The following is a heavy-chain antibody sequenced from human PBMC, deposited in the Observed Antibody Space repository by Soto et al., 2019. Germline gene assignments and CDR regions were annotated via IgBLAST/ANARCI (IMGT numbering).Heavy chain of an antibody. CDR3: VRIRYQLPSSVLWLDP. V-gene: IGHV4-34*01. J-gene: IGHJ5*02. CDR1: GGFLSESY. D-gene: IGHD3-16*01. CDR2: INHVGGT. Sequence: SETLSLTCAVYGGFLSESYWTWIRQPPGKGLEWIGEINHVGGTNYNPSLKSRVAMSVDTSQNQFSLRLISVTAADTAMYFCVRIRYQLPSSVLWLDPWGQGTPVTVS.